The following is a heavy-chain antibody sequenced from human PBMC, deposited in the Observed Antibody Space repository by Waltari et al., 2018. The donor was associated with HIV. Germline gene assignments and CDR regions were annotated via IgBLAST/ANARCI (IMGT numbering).Heavy chain of an antibody. V-gene: IGHV3-7*02. D-gene: IGHD2-21*02. Sequence: DVHLVESGGALVQPGGSLRLSCAASGFTFSGYWMSWVRQAPGKGREWVANINPVGSTKYHGDSVRGRFTISGDNAKNSLYLQMSSLRAEDTAVYYCASGLGDWGYWGRGTLVTVSS. CDR1: GFTFSGYW. CDR2: INPVGSTK. J-gene: IGHJ4*02. CDR3: ASGLGDWGY.